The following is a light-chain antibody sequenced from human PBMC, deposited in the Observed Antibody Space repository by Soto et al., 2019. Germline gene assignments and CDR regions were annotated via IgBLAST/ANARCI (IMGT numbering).Light chain of an antibody. V-gene: IGKV1-6*01. CDR2: AAS. J-gene: IGKJ2*01. CDR3: LQDYNYPYT. Sequence: IQMTQSPASLSASVGDTVIITCRASQTISVYLNWYQQKPGKAPKLLIYAASSLQSGVPSRFSGSGSGTDFTLTVSSLQPEDFATYYCLQDYNYPYTFGQGTKVDIK. CDR1: QTISVY.